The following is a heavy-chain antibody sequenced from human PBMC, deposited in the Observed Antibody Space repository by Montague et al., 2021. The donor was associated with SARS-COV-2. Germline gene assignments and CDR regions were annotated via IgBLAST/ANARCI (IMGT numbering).Heavy chain of an antibody. Sequence: SETLSLTCAVYGGSFGDYFWTWIRQPPGKGLEWIGEINHRGTSNYNPSLKSRVSISVDTSKNQFSLYLGSVTAADTAVYYCARGRQHFNMIVVVMTGGEYHFDYWGQGTLVTVSS. V-gene: IGHV4-34*01. CDR3: ARGRQHFNMIVVVMTGGEYHFDY. J-gene: IGHJ4*02. D-gene: IGHD3-22*01. CDR2: INHRGTS. CDR1: GGSFGDYF.